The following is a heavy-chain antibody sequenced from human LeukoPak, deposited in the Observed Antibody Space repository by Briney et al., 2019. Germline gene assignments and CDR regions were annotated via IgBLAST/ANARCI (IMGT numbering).Heavy chain of an antibody. CDR3: AKARTDCSSTSCYIDC. CDR2: ISGSAGTT. CDR1: GFTFSSYA. J-gene: IGHJ4*02. Sequence: GGSLRLSRAASGFTFSSYAMSWVRQAPGKGLEWVSGISGSAGTTYYADSVKGRFTISRDNSKNTLFLQMNSLRAEDTAVYYCAKARTDCSSTSCYIDCWGQGTLVTVSS. D-gene: IGHD2-2*02. V-gene: IGHV3-23*01.